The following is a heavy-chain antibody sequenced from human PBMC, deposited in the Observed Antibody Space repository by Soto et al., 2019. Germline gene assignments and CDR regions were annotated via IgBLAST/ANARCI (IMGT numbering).Heavy chain of an antibody. CDR1: GGSISSYY. CDR3: ARNRDGYNPYCFDY. CDR2: IYYSGSP. J-gene: IGHJ4*02. D-gene: IGHD5-12*01. Sequence: SETLSLTCTVSGGSISSYYWTWIRQPPGKGLEWIGYIYYSGSPNYNPSLKSRVTISVDTSKNQFSLKLSSVTAADTAVYYCARNRDGYNPYCFDYWGQGTLVTVSS. V-gene: IGHV4-59*01.